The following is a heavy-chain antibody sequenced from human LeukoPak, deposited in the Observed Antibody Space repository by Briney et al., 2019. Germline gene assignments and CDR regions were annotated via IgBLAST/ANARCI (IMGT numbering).Heavy chain of an antibody. CDR1: GFTFSNYW. CDR2: ISGSGGST. V-gene: IGHV3-23*01. J-gene: IGHJ6*03. CDR3: ARLTYSSSSDRAYYYYMDV. Sequence: PGGSLRLSCAASGFTFSNYWMHWVRQDPGKGLVWVSAISGSGGSTYYADSVKGRFTISRDNSKNTLYLQMNSLRAEDTAVYYCARLTYSSSSDRAYYYYMDVWGKGTTVTVSS. D-gene: IGHD6-6*01.